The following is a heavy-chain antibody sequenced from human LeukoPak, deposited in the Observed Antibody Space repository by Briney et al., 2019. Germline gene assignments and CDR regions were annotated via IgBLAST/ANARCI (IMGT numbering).Heavy chain of an antibody. J-gene: IGHJ4*02. V-gene: IGHV3-64*01. D-gene: IGHD2-2*01. CDR2: ISSNGGST. CDR3: ARDSVERWLVPAVLGVTITHDY. Sequence: GGSLRLSCAASGFTFSSYAMHWVRQAPGKGLEYVSAISSNGGSTYYANSVKGRFTISRDNSKNTLYLQMGSLRAEDMAVYYCARDSVERWLVPAVLGVTITHDYWGQGTLVTVSS. CDR1: GFTFSSYA.